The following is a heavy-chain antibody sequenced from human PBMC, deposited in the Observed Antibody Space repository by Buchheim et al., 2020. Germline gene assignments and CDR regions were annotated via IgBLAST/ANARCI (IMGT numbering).Heavy chain of an antibody. CDR1: GFTLSRYW. CDR2: INSDGSST. J-gene: IGHJ4*02. CDR3: ARVQKNIVVAGFDY. D-gene: IGHD2-15*01. V-gene: IGHV3-74*01. Sequence: EVQLVESGGGLVQPGGSLRLACAASGFTLSRYWMPWVRQAPGKGLVWVSRINSDGSSTRYADSVTGRFTISRDNDKKTLYLQLNRLGAEDTAVYYCARVQKNIVVAGFDYWGQGTL.